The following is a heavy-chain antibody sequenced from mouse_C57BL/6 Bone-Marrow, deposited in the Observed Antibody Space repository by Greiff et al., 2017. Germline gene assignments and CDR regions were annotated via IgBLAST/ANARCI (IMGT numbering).Heavy chain of an antibody. J-gene: IGHJ3*01. V-gene: IGHV14-4*01. CDR1: GFNIKDAY. CDR3: TTERLRRSPFAY. D-gene: IGHD2-4*01. Sequence: EVQRVESGAELVRPGASVKLSCTASGFNIKDAYMHWVKQRPEQGLEWIGWISPENGDTEYASKFQGKATITADTSSNTAYLRLSSLTSEDTAVYYCTTERLRRSPFAYWGQGTLVTVSA. CDR2: ISPENGDT.